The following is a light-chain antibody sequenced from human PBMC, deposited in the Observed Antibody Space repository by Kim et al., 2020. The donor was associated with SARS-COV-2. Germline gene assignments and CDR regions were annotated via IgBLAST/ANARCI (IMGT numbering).Light chain of an antibody. Sequence: LTNSCTGTSSDVGGYNYVPWYQQHPGKAPKLMIYDVSNRPSGVSTRFSGSKSGNTATLTISGLQAEDEADYYCSSYTSSSTLEVVFGGGTQLTVL. J-gene: IGLJ2*01. CDR2: DVS. V-gene: IGLV2-14*03. CDR3: SSYTSSSTLEVV. CDR1: SSDVGGYNY.